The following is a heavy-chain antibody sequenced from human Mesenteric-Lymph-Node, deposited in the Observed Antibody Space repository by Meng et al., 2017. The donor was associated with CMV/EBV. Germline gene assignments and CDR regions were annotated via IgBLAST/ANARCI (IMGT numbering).Heavy chain of an antibody. CDR1: GGPPRGNH. D-gene: IGHD3-16*01. CDR2: IKYSGRT. V-gene: IGHV4-34*01. Sequence: SETLSLTCAVSGGPPRGNHWNWIRQPPGKGLEWVGEIKYSGRTDYNQSLMGRVTISADTSKTHFSLRLTSVTAADTAVYYCATSKIETPLPIEGLFYYYGLDVWGQGTTVTVSS. J-gene: IGHJ6*02. CDR3: ATSKIETPLPIEGLFYYYGLDV.